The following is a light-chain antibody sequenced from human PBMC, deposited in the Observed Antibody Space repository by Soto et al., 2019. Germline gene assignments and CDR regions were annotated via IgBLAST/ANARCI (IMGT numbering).Light chain of an antibody. CDR3: QQANSFPLT. V-gene: IGKV1D-12*01. J-gene: IGKJ4*01. CDR1: QDINNW. CDR2: TTS. Sequence: DLQMTQSPSSVSASVGDRVTITCRASQDINNWLAWYQQKPGKAPKLLIYTTSSLQSGAPSRFSGSGSGTDFTLHISSLQPEDFPTYYCQQANSFPLTFGGGTKVEIK.